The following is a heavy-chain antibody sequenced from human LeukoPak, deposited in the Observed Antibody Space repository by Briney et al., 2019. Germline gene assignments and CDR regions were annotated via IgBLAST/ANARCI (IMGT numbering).Heavy chain of an antibody. V-gene: IGHV4-39*01. D-gene: IGHD3-22*01. J-gene: IGHJ3*02. CDR3: ARLAIVDSHAFDI. CDR2: IYYSGST. CDR1: GGSISSSSYS. Sequence: PSETLPLTCTVSGGSISSSSYSWGWIRQPPGKGLEWIGSIYYSGSTYYNPSLKSRVTISVDTSKNQFSLKLSSVTAADTAVYYCARLAIVDSHAFDIWGQGTMVTVSS.